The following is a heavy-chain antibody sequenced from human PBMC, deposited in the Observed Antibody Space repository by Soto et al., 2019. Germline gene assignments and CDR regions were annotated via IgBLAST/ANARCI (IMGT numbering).Heavy chain of an antibody. D-gene: IGHD3-10*01. CDR3: TRAAWFPYLSFY. CDR2: ISSSGSTA. Sequence: GSLRLSCAASVVTFSRFELHWVRQAPGKGLEWISYISSSGSTAHYASSVEGRFTISRDNANNSVYLQMDSLRAEDTALYYCTRAAWFPYLSFYWGQGALVTVSS. J-gene: IGHJ4*02. V-gene: IGHV3-48*03. CDR1: VVTFSRFE.